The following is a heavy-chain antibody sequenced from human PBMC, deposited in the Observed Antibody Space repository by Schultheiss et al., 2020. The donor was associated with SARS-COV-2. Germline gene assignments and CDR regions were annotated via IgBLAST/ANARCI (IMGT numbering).Heavy chain of an antibody. CDR3: ARVRTTYSSSCLDY. V-gene: IGHV4-34*01. J-gene: IGHJ4*02. Sequence: SQTLSLSCAVYGGSFSGYYWSWIRQPPGKGLEWIGEINHSGSTKYNPSLKSRVTISVDKSKNQFSLKLSSVTAADTAVYYCARVRTTYSSSCLDYWGQGTLVTVSS. CDR2: INHSGST. CDR1: GGSFSGYY. D-gene: IGHD6-13*01.